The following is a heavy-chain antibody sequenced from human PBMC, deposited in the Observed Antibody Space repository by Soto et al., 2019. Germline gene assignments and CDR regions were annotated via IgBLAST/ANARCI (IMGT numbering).Heavy chain of an antibody. J-gene: IGHJ6*02. V-gene: IGHV3-74*03. CDR3: ARGGLQHALDV. Sequence: EVQLVESGGGLVQPGGALRLSCAASGFTFSNYWMYWVRQAPGKGLVWVSRVNNDGTDTTHADSVKGRFTISRDNAENTLYLQMNSLRAEDTAVYYCARGGLQHALDVWGQGSTVTVSS. CDR1: GFTFSNYW. D-gene: IGHD6-13*01. CDR2: VNNDGTDT.